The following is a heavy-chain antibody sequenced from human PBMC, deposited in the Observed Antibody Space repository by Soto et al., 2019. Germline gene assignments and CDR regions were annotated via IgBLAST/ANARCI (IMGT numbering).Heavy chain of an antibody. J-gene: IGHJ3*02. V-gene: IGHV3-13*01. CDR1: GFTFSSYD. CDR2: IGTAGDT. D-gene: IGHD6-6*01. Sequence: GGSLRLSCAASGFTFSSYDMHWVRQATGKGLEWVSAIGTAGDTYYPGSVKGRFTISRENAKNSLYLQMNSLRAGDTAVYYCARTKCNEAARPAICAFDIWGQGAMVTVSS. CDR3: ARTKCNEAARPAICAFDI.